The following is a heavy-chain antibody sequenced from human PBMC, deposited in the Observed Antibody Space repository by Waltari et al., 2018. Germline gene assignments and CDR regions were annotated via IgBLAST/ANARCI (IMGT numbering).Heavy chain of an antibody. CDR2: IYHSGST. CDR1: GYSISSGYY. CDR3: ARTMVQGVKDFDY. V-gene: IGHV4-38-2*01. Sequence: QVQLQESGPGLVKPSETLSLTCAVSGYSISSGYYWGWIRHPPGQGLDWFGSIYHSGSTYYNPSLKSRVTISVDTSKNQFSLKLSSVTAADTAVYYCARTMVQGVKDFDYWGQGTLVTVSS. D-gene: IGHD3-10*01. J-gene: IGHJ4*02.